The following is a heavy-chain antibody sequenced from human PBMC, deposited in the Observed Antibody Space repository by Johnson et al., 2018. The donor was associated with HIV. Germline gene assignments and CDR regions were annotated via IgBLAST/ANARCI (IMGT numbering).Heavy chain of an antibody. Sequence: VQLVESGGGLIQPGGSLRLSCAASGFTVSNNYMSWVRQAPGKGLEWVSFIYSGGTTYYADSVKGRFTISRDNSKNTLYLQMNSLRAEDTAIYYCAKGRYSSSWYLAGAFDIWGQGTMVTVSS. CDR2: IYSGGTT. D-gene: IGHD6-13*01. J-gene: IGHJ3*02. CDR1: GFTVSNNY. CDR3: AKGRYSSSWYLAGAFDI. V-gene: IGHV3-53*01.